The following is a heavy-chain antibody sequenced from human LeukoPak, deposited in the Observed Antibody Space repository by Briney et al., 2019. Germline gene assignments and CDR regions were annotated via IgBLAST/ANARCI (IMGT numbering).Heavy chain of an antibody. CDR3: ARDIVVVSDTRGFDC. V-gene: IGHV1-2*02. Sequence: ASVKVSCKTSGYTFTDYFMHWVRQAPGQGLEWMGWIHPNSGATKSAEKFQGRVSLTRDTSITTVYMELSRLSSDDAAVCYCARDIVVVSDTRGFDCWGQGTLVTVSS. J-gene: IGHJ4*02. CDR1: GYTFTDYF. D-gene: IGHD2-21*01. CDR2: IHPNSGAT.